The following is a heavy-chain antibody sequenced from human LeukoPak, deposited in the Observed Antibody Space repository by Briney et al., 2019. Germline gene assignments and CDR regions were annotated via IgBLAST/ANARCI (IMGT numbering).Heavy chain of an antibody. J-gene: IGHJ4*02. CDR3: VRRVFGGKCYYDS. Sequence: SGGSLRLSCVVSVFTFRVHFMDCVRQSPEEGVEWVGRTKNKASNYTTAYAASLKGRFTISRNDSKNSRYFQMTSMKTEDSAGYLCVRRVFGGKCYYDSWGPGDLVTVSS. V-gene: IGHV3-72*01. CDR1: VFTFRVHF. D-gene: IGHD2-15*01. CDR2: TKNKASNYTT.